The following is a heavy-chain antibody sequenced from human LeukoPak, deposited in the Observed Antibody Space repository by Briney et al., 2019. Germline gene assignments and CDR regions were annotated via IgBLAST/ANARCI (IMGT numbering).Heavy chain of an antibody. Sequence: QSGGSLRLSCAASGFTFSNYWLTWVRQAPGQGLEWVANIKQDGSEKHYVDSVKGRFTISRDNAKNSLYLQTNSLRAEDTAVYYCARDRQIAYWGQGTLVTVSS. CDR3: ARDRQIAY. CDR2: IKQDGSEK. J-gene: IGHJ4*02. V-gene: IGHV3-7*01. CDR1: GFTFSNYW.